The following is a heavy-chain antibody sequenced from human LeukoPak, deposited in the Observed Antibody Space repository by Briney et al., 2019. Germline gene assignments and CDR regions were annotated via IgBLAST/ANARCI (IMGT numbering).Heavy chain of an antibody. V-gene: IGHV4-59*01. Sequence: PSETLSLTCTASGGSISSYYWSWIRQPPGKGLEWIGYIYYSGSTTYNPSLKSRGTISVDTSKNQFSLKLSSVTAADTAVYYCARVTYYYDSSGYYYVGWYFDLWGRGTLVTVSS. J-gene: IGHJ2*01. CDR3: ARVTYYYDSSGYYYVGWYFDL. D-gene: IGHD3-22*01. CDR1: GGSISSYY. CDR2: IYYSGST.